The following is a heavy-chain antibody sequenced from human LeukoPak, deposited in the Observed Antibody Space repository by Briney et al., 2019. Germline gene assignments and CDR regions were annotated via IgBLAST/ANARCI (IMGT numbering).Heavy chain of an antibody. Sequence: ASVKVSCKASGYTFTSYYMHWVRQAPGQGLEWMGIINPSGGSTSYAQKFQGRVTMTRDMSTSTVYMELSSLRSEDTAVYYCARDRDSYGYGYYYYMDVWGKGTTVTVSS. CDR3: ARDRDSYGYGYYYYMDV. J-gene: IGHJ6*03. CDR1: GYTFTSYY. D-gene: IGHD5-18*01. V-gene: IGHV1-46*01. CDR2: INPSGGST.